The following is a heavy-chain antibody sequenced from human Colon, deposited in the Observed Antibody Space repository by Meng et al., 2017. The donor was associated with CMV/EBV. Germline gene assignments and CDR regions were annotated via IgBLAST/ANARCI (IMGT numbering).Heavy chain of an antibody. J-gene: IGHJ4*02. CDR1: GFKFDDHA. V-gene: IGHV3-9*01. CDR3: AKDRKGGGEIDY. Sequence: GGSLRLSCATFGFKFDDHAMHWVRQPPGKGLEWVAGIYWHSGTIGYADSVRGRFTISRDNGEKSIYLEMNSLTSEDSALYYCAKDRKGGGEIDYWGQGTLVTVSS. D-gene: IGHD2-21*01. CDR2: IYWHSGTI.